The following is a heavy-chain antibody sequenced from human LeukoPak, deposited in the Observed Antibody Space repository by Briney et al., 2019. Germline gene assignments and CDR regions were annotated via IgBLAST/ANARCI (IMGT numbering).Heavy chain of an antibody. CDR3: ASADILTGSVAY. V-gene: IGHV3-30*02. CDR2: IRYDGSNK. D-gene: IGHD3-9*01. Sequence: GGSLRLSCAASGFTFSSYGMHWVRQAPGKGLEWVAFIRYDGSNKYYADSVKGRFTISRDNSKNTLYLQMNSLRAEDTAVYYCASADILTGSVAYWGQGTLVTVSS. J-gene: IGHJ4*02. CDR1: GFTFSSYG.